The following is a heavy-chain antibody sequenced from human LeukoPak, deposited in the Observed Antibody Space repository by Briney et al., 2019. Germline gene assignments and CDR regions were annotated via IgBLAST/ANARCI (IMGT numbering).Heavy chain of an antibody. CDR3: ARHSIDGGGDLNGMDV. CDR2: IYYSGST. V-gene: IGHV4-59*08. D-gene: IGHD2-21*02. Sequence: PSETLSLTCTVSGGPISSYYWRWIRQPPGKGLEWIGYIYYSGSTNYNPSLKSRVTISVDTSKNQFSLKLSSVTAADTAVYYCARHSIDGGGDLNGMDVWGQGTTVTVSS. CDR1: GGPISSYY. J-gene: IGHJ6*02.